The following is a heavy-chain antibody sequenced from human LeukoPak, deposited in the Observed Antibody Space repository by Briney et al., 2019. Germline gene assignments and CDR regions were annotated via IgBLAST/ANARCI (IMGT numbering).Heavy chain of an antibody. D-gene: IGHD2-15*01. Sequence: SVKVSCKASGGTFSSYAISWVRQAPGQGLEWMGRIIPILGIANYAQKFQGRVTITADKSTSTAYMELSSLRSEDTAVYYCARCMVVVAALLGYAFGIWGQGTMVTVSS. J-gene: IGHJ3*02. V-gene: IGHV1-69*04. CDR3: ARCMVVVAALLGYAFGI. CDR1: GGTFSSYA. CDR2: IIPILGIA.